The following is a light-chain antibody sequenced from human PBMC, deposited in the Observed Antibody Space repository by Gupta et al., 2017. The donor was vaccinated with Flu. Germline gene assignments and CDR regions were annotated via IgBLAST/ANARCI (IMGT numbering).Light chain of an antibody. J-gene: IGKJ4*01. Sequence: SLGERATINCKSSQSGLSSSNSKNCVACYQRKPGQPLKLLIDRASTPESGIPARFSGRASGTDCTLTISILQAEDVAVYSCQQDDGTPITFGGGTKVEIK. CDR2: RAS. CDR1: QSGLSSSNSKNC. V-gene: IGKV4-1*01. CDR3: QQDDGTPIT.